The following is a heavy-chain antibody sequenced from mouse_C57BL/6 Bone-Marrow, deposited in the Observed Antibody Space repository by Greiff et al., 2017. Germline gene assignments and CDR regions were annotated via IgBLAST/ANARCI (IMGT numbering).Heavy chain of an antibody. CDR1: GYAFSSSW. CDR2: IYPGDGDT. CDR3: AGDPHSYGSSCRWYFDV. Sequence: QVQLQQSGPELVMPGASVKISCKASGYAFSSSWMNWVKQRPGKGLEWIGRIYPGDGDTNYNGKFKGKATLTADKSSSTAYMRLSSLTSEDSAVYVSAGDPHSYGSSCRWYFDVWGTGTTVTVSS. D-gene: IGHD1-1*01. J-gene: IGHJ1*03. V-gene: IGHV1-82*01.